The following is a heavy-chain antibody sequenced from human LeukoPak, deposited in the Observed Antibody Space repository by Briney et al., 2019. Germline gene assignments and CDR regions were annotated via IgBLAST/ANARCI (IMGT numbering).Heavy chain of an antibody. V-gene: IGHV3-30*18. J-gene: IGHJ4*02. D-gene: IGHD3-3*01. CDR1: GFTFSNYG. CDR3: AKPMFYDFWSGLDY. CDR2: ISNDGSKI. Sequence: GGSLRLSCAASGFTFSNYGMHWVRQAPGKGLGWVAAISNDGSKIQYADSVKGRFTISRDKSKNTLYLQMNSLRVEDTALYYCAKPMFYDFWSGLDYWGQGTLVTVSS.